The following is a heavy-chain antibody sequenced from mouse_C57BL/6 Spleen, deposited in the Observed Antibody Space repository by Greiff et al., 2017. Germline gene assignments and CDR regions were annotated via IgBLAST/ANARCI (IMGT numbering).Heavy chain of an antibody. Sequence: ESGPGLVKPSQSLSLTCSVTGYSITSGYYWNLIRQFPGNKLEWMGYIRYDGSNNYNPSLKNRISITRDPYKNQFCLKLNSLTTVEGAACLCAIKTGVYWYVDVWGTGTTVTVSS. V-gene: IGHV3-6*01. D-gene: IGHD2-4*01. CDR1: GYSITSGYY. CDR2: IRYDGSN. CDR3: AIKTGVYWYVDV. J-gene: IGHJ1*03.